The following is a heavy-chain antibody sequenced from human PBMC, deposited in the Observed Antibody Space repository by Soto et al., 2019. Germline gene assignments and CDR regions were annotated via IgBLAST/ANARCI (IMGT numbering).Heavy chain of an antibody. Sequence: QVQLQESGPGLVKPSQTLSLTCTVSGDSISSGDYYWSWIRQPPGKGLEWIGYIYYSGSTYYNPSLNSRAPISVDTSKNQFSLKLSSVTAADTAVYYCARDIVLVPFFFGYYGMDVWGQGTTVTVSS. CDR1: GDSISSGDYY. J-gene: IGHJ6*02. V-gene: IGHV4-30-4*01. D-gene: IGHD2-2*01. CDR3: ARDIVLVPFFFGYYGMDV. CDR2: IYYSGST.